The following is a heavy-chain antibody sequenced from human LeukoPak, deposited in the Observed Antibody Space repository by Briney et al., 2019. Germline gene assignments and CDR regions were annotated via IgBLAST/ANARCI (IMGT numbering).Heavy chain of an antibody. Sequence: GSLRLSCAASGFRFSTYAMSWVRQAPGKGLEWVSGITSSGGSTYYADSVRGRFTISRDNAKNSLYLQMNSLRAEDTAVYYCARAGYDYWGQGTLVTVSS. V-gene: IGHV3-23*01. CDR3: ARAGYDY. CDR2: ITSSGGST. CDR1: GFRFSTYA. J-gene: IGHJ4*02. D-gene: IGHD6-25*01.